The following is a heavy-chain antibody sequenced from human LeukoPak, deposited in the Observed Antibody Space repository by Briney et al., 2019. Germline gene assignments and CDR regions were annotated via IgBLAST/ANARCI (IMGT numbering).Heavy chain of an antibody. CDR2: ISSSSSTI. CDR3: ASLWYGDYGSY. J-gene: IGHJ4*02. D-gene: IGHD4-17*01. CDR1: GFTFSSYS. V-gene: IGHV3-48*01. Sequence: GGSLRLSCAASGFTFSSYSMNWVRQAPGKGLEWVSYISSSSSTIYYADSVKGRFTISRDNARISLYLQMNSLRAEDTAVYYCASLWYGDYGSYWGQGTLVTVSS.